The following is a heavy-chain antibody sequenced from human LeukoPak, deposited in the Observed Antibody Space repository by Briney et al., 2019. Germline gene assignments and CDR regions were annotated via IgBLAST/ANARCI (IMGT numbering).Heavy chain of an antibody. D-gene: IGHD5-12*01. CDR1: GFTFSRSG. CDR3: ARDNSGSDPEHWAR. J-gene: IGHJ4*02. Sequence: GRSLRLSCVASGFTFSRSGMNWVRQTPGKGLEWVAVISSDGSKKYYADSVKGRFTISRDNSKNTLYLQMNSLRAEDTAVYYCARDNSGSDPEHWARWGQGTLVIVSS. V-gene: IGHV3-30*03. CDR2: ISSDGSKK.